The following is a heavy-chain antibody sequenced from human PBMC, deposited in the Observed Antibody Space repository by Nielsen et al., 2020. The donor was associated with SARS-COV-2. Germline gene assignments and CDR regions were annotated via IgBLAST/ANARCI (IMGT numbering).Heavy chain of an antibody. J-gene: IGHJ4*02. V-gene: IGHV3-30*14. CDR2: ISYDGSNK. D-gene: IGHD3-3*01. CDR3: ADLWSGYPY. Sequence: LSLTRAASGFTFSSYAMHWVRQAPGKGLEWVAVISYDGSNKYYADSVKGRFTISRDNAKNTLYLQMNSLRAEDTAIYYCADLWSGYPYWGQGALVTVSS. CDR1: GFTFSSYA.